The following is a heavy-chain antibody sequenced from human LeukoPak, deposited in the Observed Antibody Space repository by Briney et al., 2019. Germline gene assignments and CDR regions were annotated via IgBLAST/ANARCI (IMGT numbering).Heavy chain of an antibody. V-gene: IGHV3-64*02. J-gene: IGHJ4*02. CDR2: IISNGGST. CDR3: ARLSTTSYCSGGSCYIDY. Sequence: GGSLRLSCAASGFTFSNYAMHWVRQAPGKGLEYVSAIISNGGSTYYAASLKGRFTISRDNSKNTLYLQMGSLRAEDMGVYYCARLSTTSYCSGGSCYIDYWGQGTLVTVSS. CDR1: GFTFSNYA. D-gene: IGHD2-15*01.